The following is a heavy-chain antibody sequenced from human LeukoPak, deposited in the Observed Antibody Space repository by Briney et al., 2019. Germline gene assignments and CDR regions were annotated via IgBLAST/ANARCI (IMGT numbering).Heavy chain of an antibody. V-gene: IGHV4-4*02. J-gene: IGHJ4*02. D-gene: IGHD1-26*01. CDR3: ARVSSGYVDY. CDR1: GGSISSNNW. CDR2: IYHSGST. Sequence: SETLSLTCAVSGGSISSNNWWSWVRQPPGKGLEWIGEIYHSGSTNYNPSLKSRVTILADKSKNQFSLKLSSVTAADTAVYYCARVSSGYVDYWGQGTLVTVSS.